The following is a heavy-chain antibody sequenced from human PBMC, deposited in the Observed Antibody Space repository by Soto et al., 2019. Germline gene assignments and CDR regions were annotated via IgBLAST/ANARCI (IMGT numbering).Heavy chain of an antibody. CDR1: GGTFSSDA. CDR2: IIPIFGTA. Sequence: SVKVSCKASGGTFSSDAISWVRQAPGQGLEWMGGIIPIFGTANYAQKFQGRVTITADKSTSTAYMELSSLRSEDTAVYYCARAKPHYDSSGYYWDYWGQGTLVTVSS. CDR3: ARAKPHYDSSGYYWDY. D-gene: IGHD3-22*01. V-gene: IGHV1-69*06. J-gene: IGHJ4*02.